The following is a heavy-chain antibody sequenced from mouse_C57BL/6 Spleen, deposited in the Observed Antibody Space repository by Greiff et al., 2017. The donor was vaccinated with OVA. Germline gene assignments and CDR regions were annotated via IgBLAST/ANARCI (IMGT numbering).Heavy chain of an antibody. CDR2: IDPANGNT. V-gene: IGHV14-3*01. CDR1: GFNIKNTY. D-gene: IGHD1-1*01. CDR3: ARIRAIFGYFDY. Sequence: EVKLQESVAELVRPGASVKLSCTASGFNIKNTYMHWVKQRPEQGLEWIGRIDPANGNTKYAPKFQGKATLTADTSSNTAYLQLSSLTSEDTAIYYCARIRAIFGYFDYWGQGTTLTVSS. J-gene: IGHJ2*01.